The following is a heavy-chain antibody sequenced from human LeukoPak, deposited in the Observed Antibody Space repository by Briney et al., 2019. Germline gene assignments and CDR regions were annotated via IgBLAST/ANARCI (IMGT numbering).Heavy chain of an antibody. CDR2: ISSSSSYI. J-gene: IGHJ4*02. CDR3: ASWSSRQPFFDY. CDR1: GFTFSSYS. V-gene: IGHV3-21*01. Sequence: GSLRLSCAASGFTFSSYSMNWVRQAPGKGLEWVSSISSSSSYIYYADSVKGRFTISRDNAKNSLYLQMNSLRAEDTAVYYCASWSSRQPFFDYWGQGTLVTVSS. D-gene: IGHD6-13*01.